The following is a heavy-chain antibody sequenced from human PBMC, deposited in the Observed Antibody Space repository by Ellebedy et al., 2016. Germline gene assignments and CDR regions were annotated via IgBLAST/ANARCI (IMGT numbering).Heavy chain of an antibody. Sequence: GESLKISXAGSGFTLSTYNINWVRQAPGKGLEWISYINSGATTIYYADSVKGRFTISRDNAKNTLYLQMNSLRVEDTAVYYCARGRRDSSSSWFYFDQWGQGSRVTVSS. CDR2: INSGATTI. CDR3: ARGRRDSSSSWFYFDQ. CDR1: GFTLSTYN. D-gene: IGHD6-13*01. V-gene: IGHV3-48*04. J-gene: IGHJ4*02.